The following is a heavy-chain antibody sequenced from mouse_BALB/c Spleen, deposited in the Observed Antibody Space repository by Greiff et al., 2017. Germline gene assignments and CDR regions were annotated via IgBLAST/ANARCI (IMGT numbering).Heavy chain of an antibody. CDR3: ARDRDRYGAYIDY. CDR1: GFTFTDYY. Sequence: EVLLVESGGGLVQPGGSLRLSCATSGFTFTDYYMSWVRQPPGKALEWLGFISNKANGYTTEYSATVKGRFTISKENAQSNLYLQMNTVRAGESATYYCARDRDRYGAYIDYWGQGTTLTVSS. J-gene: IGHJ2*01. D-gene: IGHD2-14*01. V-gene: IGHV7-3*02. CDR2: ISNKANGYTT.